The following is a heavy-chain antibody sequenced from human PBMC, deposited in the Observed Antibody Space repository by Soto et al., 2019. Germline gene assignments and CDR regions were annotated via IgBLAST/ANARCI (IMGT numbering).Heavy chain of an antibody. D-gene: IGHD3-3*01. CDR2: INLNDGGT. J-gene: IGHJ4*02. CDR3: VRDAPSHQSIFHI. CDR1: EYSFGDYY. V-gene: IGHV1-2*02. Sequence: QVQLVQSGTEVKKPGASVKVSCKTSEYSFGDYYLHWVRQAPEQGLEWMGWINLNDGGTNSPRKFQGRLTMTRDKSITTVYVELRRLRSDDTAVYFCVRDAPSHQSIFHIWGTGSLGTVSS.